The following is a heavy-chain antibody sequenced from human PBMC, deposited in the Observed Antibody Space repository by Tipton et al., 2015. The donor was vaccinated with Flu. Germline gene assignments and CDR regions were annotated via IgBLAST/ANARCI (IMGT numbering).Heavy chain of an antibody. CDR3: ARGSGSGTYLIFDF. V-gene: IGHV4-4*07. D-gene: IGHD3-10*01. CDR1: GGSMSSYY. Sequence: TLSLTCTVSGGSMSSYYWAWIRQPAGKGLEWIRRMYTSGSTKYNPSLESRVTMSVDTSNNHFSLKLSAVTTADTAVYYCARGSGSGTYLIFDFWGQGTLATVSS. CDR2: MYTSGST. J-gene: IGHJ4*02.